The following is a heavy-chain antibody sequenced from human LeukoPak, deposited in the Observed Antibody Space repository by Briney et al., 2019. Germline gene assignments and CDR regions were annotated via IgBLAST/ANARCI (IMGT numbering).Heavy chain of an antibody. CDR3: ARSFYGHDPYYCYMDV. Sequence: PGGSLRLSCAASGFTFSGSTMNWVRQAPGKGLEWVSFISTSSSYIYYADSVRGRFTISRENAKNSLYLQMNSLRAEDTAVYYCARSFYGHDPYYCYMDVWGKGTTVTVSS. J-gene: IGHJ6*03. D-gene: IGHD2-2*01. CDR1: GFTFSGST. CDR2: ISTSSSYI. V-gene: IGHV3-21*01.